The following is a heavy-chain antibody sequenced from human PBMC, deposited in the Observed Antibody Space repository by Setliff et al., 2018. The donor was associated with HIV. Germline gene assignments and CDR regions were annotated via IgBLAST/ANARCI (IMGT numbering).Heavy chain of an antibody. CDR2: INAGNGNT. CDR3: ARGVDTIFYYLDY. V-gene: IGHV1-3*01. D-gene: IGHD3-9*01. J-gene: IGHJ4*02. CDR1: GYTFTSYA. Sequence: GASVKVSCKASGYTFTSYAMHWVRQAPGQRLEWMGWINAGNGNTKYSQKFQGRVTITRDTSASTAYMELSSLRSEDTAVYYCARGVDTIFYYLDYWGQGTLVTVSS.